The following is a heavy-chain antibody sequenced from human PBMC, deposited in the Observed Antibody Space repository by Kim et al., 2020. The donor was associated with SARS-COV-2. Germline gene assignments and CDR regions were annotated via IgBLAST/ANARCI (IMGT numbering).Heavy chain of an antibody. CDR1: GGSISSGDYY. J-gene: IGHJ4*02. Sequence: SETLSLTCTVSGGSISSGDYYWSWIRQPPGKGLEWIGYIYYSGSTYYNPSLKSRVSISVDTSKNHFSLKLSSVTAADTAVYYCARWVRRLGTTNFDYWGQGTLVTVSS. CDR3: ARWVRRLGTTNFDY. CDR2: IYYSGST. D-gene: IGHD3-16*01. V-gene: IGHV4-30-4*01.